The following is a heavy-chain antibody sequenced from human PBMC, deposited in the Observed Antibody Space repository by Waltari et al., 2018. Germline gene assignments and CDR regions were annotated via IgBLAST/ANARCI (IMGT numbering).Heavy chain of an antibody. CDR1: GYTFTDYY. CDR2: SNPSGGST. Sequence: VQLVQSGAEVKKPGATVQISCKVSGYTFTDYYMHWVQQAPGKGLAWMGISNPSGGSTSYAQKFQGRVTMTRDTSTSTVYMERSSLRSEDTAVYYCARGELWNSNWGQGTLVTVSS. J-gene: IGHJ4*02. CDR3: ARGELWNSN. D-gene: IGHD1-26*01. V-gene: IGHV1-46*01.